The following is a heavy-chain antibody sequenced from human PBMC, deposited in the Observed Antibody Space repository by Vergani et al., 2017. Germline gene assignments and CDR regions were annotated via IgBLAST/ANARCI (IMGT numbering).Heavy chain of an antibody. CDR1: GFTFSSYA. V-gene: IGHV3-23*01. Sequence: EVQLLESGGGLVQPGGSLRLSCAASGFTFSSYAMSWVRQAPGKGLEWVSAISGSGGSTYYADSVKGRFTISRDNSKNTLYLQMNSLRAEDTAVYYCARDLIPGIAAAGTVVGGYFQHWGQGTLVTVSS. D-gene: IGHD6-13*01. CDR3: ARDLIPGIAAAGTVVGGYFQH. CDR2: ISGSGGST. J-gene: IGHJ1*01.